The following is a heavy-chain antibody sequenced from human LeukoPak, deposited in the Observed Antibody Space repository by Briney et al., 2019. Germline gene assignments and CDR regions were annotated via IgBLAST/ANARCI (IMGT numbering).Heavy chain of an antibody. Sequence: SSETLSLTCTVSGGSISSYYWSWIRQPPGKGLEWIGYIYYSGSTNYNPSLKSRVTISVDTSKNQFSLKLSSVTAADTAVYYCARGEMATIEDAFDIWGQGAMVTVSS. D-gene: IGHD5-24*01. CDR1: GGSISSYY. CDR3: ARGEMATIEDAFDI. J-gene: IGHJ3*02. CDR2: IYYSGST. V-gene: IGHV4-59*01.